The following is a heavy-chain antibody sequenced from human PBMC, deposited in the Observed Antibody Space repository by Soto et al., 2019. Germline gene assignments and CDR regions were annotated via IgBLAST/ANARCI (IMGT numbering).Heavy chain of an antibody. J-gene: IGHJ6*02. CDR3: ARVWGAVAGTPLFYYGMDV. V-gene: IGHV4-59*12. D-gene: IGHD6-19*01. CDR1: GASITTYY. Sequence: SETLSLTCSVSGASITTYYWSWIRQPPGKGLEWIGSISYSGSTKYNPSLESRVMISLDTSKNQFSLRLTSVTAEDTAVYYCARVWGAVAGTPLFYYGMDVWGQGTTVTVSS. CDR2: ISYSGST.